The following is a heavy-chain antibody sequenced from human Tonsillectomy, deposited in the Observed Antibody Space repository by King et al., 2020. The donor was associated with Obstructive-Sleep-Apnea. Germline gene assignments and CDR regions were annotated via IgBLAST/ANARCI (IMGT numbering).Heavy chain of an antibody. CDR3: ARMVRGYRHGYVEDSVDYGLDV. CDR1: GFSLSTSGMC. CDR2: IDWDDDK. V-gene: IGHV2-70*11. Sequence: VTLKESGPALVKPTQTLTLTCTFSGFSLSTSGMCVSWIRQPPGEALEWLARIDWDDDKYYSTSLKTRLTISTDTSKNQVVLTMTNVDPADTATYYCARMVRGYRHGYVEDSVDYGLDVWGQGTTVTVSS. J-gene: IGHJ6*02. D-gene: IGHD5-18*01.